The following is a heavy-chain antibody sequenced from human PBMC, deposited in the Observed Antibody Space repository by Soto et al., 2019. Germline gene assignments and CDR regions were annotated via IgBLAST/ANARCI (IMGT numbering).Heavy chain of an antibody. CDR2: ISAYNGNT. CDR1: GYTFTSYG. D-gene: IGHD4-17*01. Sequence: QVQLVQSGAEVKKPGASVKVSCKASGYTFTSYGISWVRQAPGQGLEWMGWISAYNGNTNYAQKLQGRVTMTTDTSTSPAYRELRSLRSDDTAVYYCASEVDYGGNAVGMDVWGQGTTVTVSS. CDR3: ASEVDYGGNAVGMDV. J-gene: IGHJ6*02. V-gene: IGHV1-18*01.